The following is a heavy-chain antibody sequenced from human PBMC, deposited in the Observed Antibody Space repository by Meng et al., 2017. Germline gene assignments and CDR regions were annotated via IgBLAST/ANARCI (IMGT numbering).Heavy chain of an antibody. D-gene: IGHD3-3*02. V-gene: IGHV4-34*01. Sequence: QLQEGVAVLLKPSEHLSLTCAVSGGSFSVYYWSWIRKPPGKGLEYIGEINHSGSTNYNPSLKSRVTISVDTSKNQFSLKLSSVTAADTAVYYCAGGLRPAALGYYFDYWGQGTLVTVSS. CDR2: INHSGST. J-gene: IGHJ4*02. CDR1: GGSFSVYY. CDR3: AGGLRPAALGYYFDY.